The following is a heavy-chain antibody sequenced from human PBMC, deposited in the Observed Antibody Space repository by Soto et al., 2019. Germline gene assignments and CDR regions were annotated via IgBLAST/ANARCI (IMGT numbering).Heavy chain of an antibody. CDR3: ARGRYGDY. J-gene: IGHJ4*02. Sequence: QVHLVQSGAEVKKPGASVKVSCQASGYAFTTYGITWVRQAPGQGLEWMGWISAYNGNTNYAQKLQGRVTVTRDTSTSTAYMELRSLRSDDTAMYYCARGRYGDYWGQGALVTVSS. D-gene: IGHD1-1*01. CDR2: ISAYNGNT. CDR1: GYAFTTYG. V-gene: IGHV1-18*01.